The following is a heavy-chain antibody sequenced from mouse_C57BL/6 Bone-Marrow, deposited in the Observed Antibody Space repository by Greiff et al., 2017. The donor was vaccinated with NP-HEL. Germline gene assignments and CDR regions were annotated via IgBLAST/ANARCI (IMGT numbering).Heavy chain of an antibody. CDR2: INPSSGYT. CDR3: ARGNYDGYYERGYYFDY. J-gene: IGHJ2*01. CDR1: GYTFTSYW. Sequence: QVQLKQSGAELAKPGASVKLSCKASGYTFTSYWMHWVKQRPGQGLEWIGYINPSSGYTKYNQKFKDKATLTADKSSSTAYMQLSSLTYEDSAVYYCARGNYDGYYERGYYFDYWGQGTTLTVSS. V-gene: IGHV1-7*01. D-gene: IGHD2-3*01.